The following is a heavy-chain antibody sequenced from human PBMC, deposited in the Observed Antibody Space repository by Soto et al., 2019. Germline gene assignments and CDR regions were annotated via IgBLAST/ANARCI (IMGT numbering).Heavy chain of an antibody. CDR1: GFTFSDHY. V-gene: IGHV3-72*01. Sequence: EVQLVESGGGLVQPGGSLRLSCAASGFTFSDHYMDWVRQAPGKGLEWVGRSRNKANSYISEYAASVKGRFTISRDDSSNALYLHLNSLKTEDTAVYYCAREGADYYFAMVVWGQGTTVTVSS. CDR3: AREGADYYFAMVV. D-gene: IGHD6-19*01. CDR2: SRNKANSYIS. J-gene: IGHJ6*02.